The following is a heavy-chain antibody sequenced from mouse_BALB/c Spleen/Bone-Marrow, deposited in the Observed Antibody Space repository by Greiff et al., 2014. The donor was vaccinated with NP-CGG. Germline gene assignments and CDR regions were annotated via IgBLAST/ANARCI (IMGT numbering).Heavy chain of an antibody. CDR1: GFNIKDTY. D-gene: IGHD1-1*01. CDR2: IDPANGNT. Sequence: EVQVVESGAALVKPGASVKLSCTASGFNIKDTYMHWVKQRPERGLEWIGRIDPANGNTKYDRKFQGKATITADTSSNTAYLQLSSLTSEDTAVYYCANYYYGSHFDYWGQGTTLTVSS. J-gene: IGHJ2*01. CDR3: ANYYYGSHFDY. V-gene: IGHV14-3*02.